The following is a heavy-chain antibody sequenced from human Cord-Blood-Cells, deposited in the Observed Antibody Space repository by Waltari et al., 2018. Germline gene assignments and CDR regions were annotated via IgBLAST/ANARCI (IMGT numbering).Heavy chain of an antibody. J-gene: IGHJ6*02. CDR1: GFTFSSYG. D-gene: IGHD3-10*01. CDR2: IWYDGSNK. V-gene: IGHV3-33*01. CDR3: ARDCYGSGSYLYYYYYGMDV. Sequence: QVQLVESGGGVVQPGRSLRLSCAASGFTFSSYGMHWVRQAPGKGLEWVAVIWYDGSNKYYADSVKGRFTISRDNSKNTLYLQMNSLRAEDTAVYYCARDCYGSGSYLYYYYYGMDVWGQGTTVTVSS.